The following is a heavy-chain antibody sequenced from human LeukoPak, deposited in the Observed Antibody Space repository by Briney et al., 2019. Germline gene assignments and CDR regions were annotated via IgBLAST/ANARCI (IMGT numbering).Heavy chain of an antibody. CDR1: GFTFDYSA. D-gene: IGHD3-22*01. J-gene: IGHJ4*02. Sequence: PAGGSLRLSCAASGFTFDYSAMTWVRQAPEKGLEWVSTINTGDITFYANSVKGRFTISRDNSKNALFLQMNSLRAEDTAIYYCVKGGFTYYDDWGQGTLDTVSS. V-gene: IGHV3-23*01. CDR3: VKGGFTYYDD. CDR2: INTGDIT.